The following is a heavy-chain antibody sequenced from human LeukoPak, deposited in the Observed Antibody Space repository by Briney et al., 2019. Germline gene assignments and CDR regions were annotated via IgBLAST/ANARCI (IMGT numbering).Heavy chain of an antibody. CDR3: ASTTVSGYYYYYMDV. V-gene: IGHV1-46*01. D-gene: IGHD4-17*01. CDR1: GYTFTSNY. CDR2: ISPSGGST. J-gene: IGHJ6*03. Sequence: GASVKVSCKAFGYTFTSNYMHWVRQAPGQGPEWMGVISPSGGSTTYAQKFQGRVTLTRDMSTSTDYLELSSLRSEDTAVYYCASTTVSGYYYYYMDVWGKGTTVTISS.